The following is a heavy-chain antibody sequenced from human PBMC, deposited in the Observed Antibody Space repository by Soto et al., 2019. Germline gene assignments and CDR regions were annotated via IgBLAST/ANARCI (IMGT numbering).Heavy chain of an antibody. Sequence: GGSLRLSCAASGFTVSSNYMSWVRQAPGKGLEWVSVIYSGGSTYYADSVKGRFTISRHNSKNTLYLQMNSLRAEDTAVYYCARVGVPAAIPPVSYMDVWGKGTTVTVSS. CDR1: GFTVSSNY. V-gene: IGHV3-53*04. CDR3: ARVGVPAAIPPVSYMDV. J-gene: IGHJ6*03. D-gene: IGHD2-2*01. CDR2: IYSGGST.